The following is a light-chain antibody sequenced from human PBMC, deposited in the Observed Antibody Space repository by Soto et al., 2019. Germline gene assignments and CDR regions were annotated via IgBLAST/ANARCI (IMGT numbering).Light chain of an antibody. CDR1: SSDVGGYKY. Sequence: QSALTQPPSASGSPGQSVTISCTGTSSDVGGYKYVSWYQQHPGKAPKLMIFEVSNRPSGVSNRFSGSKSGNTASLTISGLQAEDEAYYYCCSYTSTNSRVFGGGTKLTVL. CDR2: EVS. V-gene: IGLV2-14*01. CDR3: CSYTSTNSRV. J-gene: IGLJ3*02.